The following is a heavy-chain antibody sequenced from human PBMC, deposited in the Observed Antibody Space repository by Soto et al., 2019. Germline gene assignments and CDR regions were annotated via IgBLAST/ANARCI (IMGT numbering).Heavy chain of an antibody. CDR2: IKNKANSYTT. Sequence: EVQLVESGGCLAQPGGSLRLSCAASGFTFSDHYMDWVRQAPGKGLEWVGRIKNKANSYTTQYAASVNGRFTISRDDSQNSLFLQMDRLKTDDTDVYYCVRVRLGAHTRYFDYWGQGTLVTVSS. CDR1: GFTFSDHY. CDR3: VRVRLGAHTRYFDY. J-gene: IGHJ4*02. V-gene: IGHV3-72*01.